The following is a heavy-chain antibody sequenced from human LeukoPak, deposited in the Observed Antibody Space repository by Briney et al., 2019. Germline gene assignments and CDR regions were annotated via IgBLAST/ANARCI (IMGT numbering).Heavy chain of an antibody. J-gene: IGHJ4*01. D-gene: IGHD6-13*01. Sequence: PGGSLRLSCAASGFTFSSYAMSWVRQAPGKGLEWVSAISGSGGSTYYADSVKGRFTISRDNSKNTLYLQMNSLRAEDTGVYYCAKVWGLAAAGTIGYWGHGTLVTVSS. V-gene: IGHV3-23*01. CDR2: ISGSGGST. CDR1: GFTFSSYA. CDR3: AKVWGLAAAGTIGY.